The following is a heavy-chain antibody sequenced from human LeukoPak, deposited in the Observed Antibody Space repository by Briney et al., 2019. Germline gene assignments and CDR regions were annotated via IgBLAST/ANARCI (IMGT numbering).Heavy chain of an antibody. V-gene: IGHV1-8*02. D-gene: IGHD3-3*01. Sequence: ASVKVSCKASGYTFTSYDINWVRQATGQGLEWMGWMNPNSGNTGYAQKFQGRVTMTEDTSTDTAYMELSSLRSEDTAVYYCATSAGITIFGVAIPRVAFDIWGQGTMVTVSS. J-gene: IGHJ3*02. CDR3: ATSAGITIFGVAIPRVAFDI. CDR2: MNPNSGNT. CDR1: GYTFTSYD.